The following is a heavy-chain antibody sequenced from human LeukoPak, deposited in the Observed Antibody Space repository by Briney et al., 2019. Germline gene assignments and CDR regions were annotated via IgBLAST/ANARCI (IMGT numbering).Heavy chain of an antibody. D-gene: IGHD3-22*01. J-gene: IGHJ4*02. V-gene: IGHV3-23*01. CDR2: ISGGGYTT. Sequence: GGSLRLSCAASGFTLSSYGMTWVRQAPGKGLEWVSSISGGGYTTYYADSVKGRFIISRDNSKNTLYLQMNSLRAEDTAVYYCARSGSSYDGSQSWFDYWGQGTLVTVSS. CDR3: ARSGSSYDGSQSWFDY. CDR1: GFTLSSYG.